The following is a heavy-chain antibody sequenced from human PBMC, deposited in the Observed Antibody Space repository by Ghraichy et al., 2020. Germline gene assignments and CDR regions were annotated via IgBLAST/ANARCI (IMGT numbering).Heavy chain of an antibody. Sequence: GSLRLSCAASGFTFSPYSLNWVRQAPGKGLEWVSYISGSSATIYYADSVKGRFTISRDNANNSLYLQMNSLRDEDTAVYYCARSPPIVAVTAIQWFDPWGQGTLVTVSS. J-gene: IGHJ5*02. CDR1: GFTFSPYS. V-gene: IGHV3-48*02. CDR2: ISGSSATI. CDR3: ARSPPIVAVTAIQWFDP. D-gene: IGHD2-21*02.